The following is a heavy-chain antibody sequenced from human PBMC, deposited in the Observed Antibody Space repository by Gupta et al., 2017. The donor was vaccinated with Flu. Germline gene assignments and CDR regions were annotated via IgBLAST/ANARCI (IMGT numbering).Heavy chain of an antibody. CDR3: SRVRISRGTRDVLEY. CDR2: VYYTERT. V-gene: IGHV4-38-2*01. CDR1: RYSVSNSYY. J-gene: IGHJ4*02. Sequence: QVQLQESGPGLVKPSETLSLTCVVSRYSVSNSYYWAWLRHPPGKGLEWLGTVYYTERTVYTPSLESRLNISRYTYSNHYYLTRQSVTEADTAVEDRSRVRISRGTRDVLEYWGLGLLVIGSS. D-gene: IGHD3-16*02.